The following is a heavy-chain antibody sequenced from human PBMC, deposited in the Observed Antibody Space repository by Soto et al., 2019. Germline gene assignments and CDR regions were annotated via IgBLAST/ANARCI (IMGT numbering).Heavy chain of an antibody. V-gene: IGHV1-18*01. D-gene: IGHD6-13*01. CDR1: GYTFTSYG. J-gene: IGHJ5*02. Sequence: ASVKVSCKASGYTFTSYGISWVRQAPGQGLEWMGWISAYNGNTNYAQKLQGRVTMTTDTSTSTAYMELRSLRSDDTAVYYCARDAEAAAGTEYNWFDPWGQGTLVTVSS. CDR2: ISAYNGNT. CDR3: ARDAEAAAGTEYNWFDP.